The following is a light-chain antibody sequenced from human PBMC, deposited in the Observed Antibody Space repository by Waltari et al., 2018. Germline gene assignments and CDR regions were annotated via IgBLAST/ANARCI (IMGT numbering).Light chain of an antibody. V-gene: IGLV1-44*01. CDR3: AAWDDSLNGWV. CDR1: TSNIGSNT. J-gene: IGLJ3*02. Sequence: QSVLTQPPSASGTPGQRVTITCSGSTSNIGSNTVSWFRQLPGTAPKLLIYSNIQRPSGVPDRFSGSKSGTSASLAISGLQSEDEADYYCAAWDDSLNGWVFGGGT. CDR2: SNI.